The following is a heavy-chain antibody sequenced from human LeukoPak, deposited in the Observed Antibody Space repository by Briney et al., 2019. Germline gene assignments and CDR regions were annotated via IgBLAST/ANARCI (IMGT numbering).Heavy chain of an antibody. CDR1: GLTFSSYA. J-gene: IGHJ6*02. CDR3: AKAPTILTGYYYYGMDV. Sequence: GGSLRLSCAASGLTFSSYAMSWVRQAPGKGLEWVSAISGSGGSTYYADSVKGRFTISRDNSKNTLYLQMNSLRAEDTAVYYCAKAPTILTGYYYYGMDVWGQGTTVTVSS. CDR2: ISGSGGST. D-gene: IGHD3-9*01. V-gene: IGHV3-23*01.